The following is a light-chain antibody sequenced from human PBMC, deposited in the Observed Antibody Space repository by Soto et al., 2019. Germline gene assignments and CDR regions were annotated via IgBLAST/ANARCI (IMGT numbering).Light chain of an antibody. V-gene: IGLV2-14*01. CDR1: SSDVGAYNY. J-gene: IGLJ2*01. CDR3: RSYTSSRTLV. Sequence: QSALTQPASVSGSPGQSITISCTGTSSDVGAYNYVSWYQQHPGKAPKLMIYDVSNRPSGVSNRFSGSKSGNTASLTISGLQAEDEADYYCRSYTSSRTLVFGGGTKLTVL. CDR2: DVS.